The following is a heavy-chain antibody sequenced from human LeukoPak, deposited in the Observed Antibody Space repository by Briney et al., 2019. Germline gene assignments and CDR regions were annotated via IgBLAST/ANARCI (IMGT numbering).Heavy chain of an antibody. D-gene: IGHD1-14*01. Sequence: PGGSLRLSCAASGFTFSSYWMHWVRQAPGKGLVWVSRINSDGSSTSYADSVKGRFTISRDNAKNTLYLQMNSLRAEDTAVYYCARDSPRLTAENILSSDPWGQGTLVTVSS. V-gene: IGHV3-74*01. CDR3: ARDSPRLTAENILSSDP. CDR1: GFTFSSYW. J-gene: IGHJ5*02. CDR2: INSDGSST.